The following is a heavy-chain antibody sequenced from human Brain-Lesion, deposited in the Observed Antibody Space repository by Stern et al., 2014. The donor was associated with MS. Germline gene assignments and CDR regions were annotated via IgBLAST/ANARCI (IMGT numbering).Heavy chain of an antibody. CDR3: ARDQFTTSLDV. J-gene: IGHJ6*02. CDR2: IYFNGTT. V-gene: IGHV4-31*03. Sequence: QVHLVQSGPGLVKPSQTLSLTCTVSGGSVSSDNYYWTWIRQHPGKGLEWIGHIYFNGTTYYNPSLKSRVTISTDTSKNQFSLKLNSVTAADTAMYYCARDQFTTSLDVWGQGTTVTVSS. D-gene: IGHD2-2*01. CDR1: GGSVSSDNYY.